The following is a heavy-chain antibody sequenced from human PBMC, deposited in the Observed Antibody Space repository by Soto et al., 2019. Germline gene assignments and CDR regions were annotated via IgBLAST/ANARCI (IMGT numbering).Heavy chain of an antibody. CDR1: GGSISSADYF. Sequence: PSETLSLTCTVSGGSISSADYFWSWIRQPPGKGLGWIGYIYNSGYTYDNPSLRSRVTISIDTSKNQFSLKLRSVTAADAAVYYCARVGAGAAAGTGYYYGMDVWGQGTTVTVSS. D-gene: IGHD6-13*01. CDR2: IYNSGYT. CDR3: ARVGAGAAAGTGYYYGMDV. J-gene: IGHJ6*02. V-gene: IGHV4-30-4*01.